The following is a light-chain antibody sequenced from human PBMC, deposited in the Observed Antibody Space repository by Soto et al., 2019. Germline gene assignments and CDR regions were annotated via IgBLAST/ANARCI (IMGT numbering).Light chain of an antibody. CDR1: SSDVGGYNY. CDR3: SSYTSSSTPYV. CDR2: DVS. J-gene: IGLJ1*01. V-gene: IGLV2-14*01. Sequence: SALTQPASVSGSPGQSITISCTGTSSDVGGYNYVSWYQQHPGKAPKLMIYDVSNRPSGVSNRFSGSKSGNTASLIISGLQAEDEADYYCSSYTSSSTPYVFGIGTKVTVL.